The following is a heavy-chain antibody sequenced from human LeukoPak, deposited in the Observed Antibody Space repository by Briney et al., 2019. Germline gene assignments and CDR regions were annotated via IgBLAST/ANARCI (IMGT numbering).Heavy chain of an antibody. CDR2: INPNSGGT. V-gene: IGHV1-2*02. J-gene: IGHJ4*02. CDR3: ARAEAIDY. D-gene: IGHD5-12*01. Sequence: ASVKVSCKTSGYTFTGFYIHWVRQAPGQGFEWMGWINPNSGGTNYAQKFQGRVTMTRDTSISTAYMELSSLRFDDTAVYYCARAEAIDYWGQGTLVTVSS. CDR1: GYTFTGFY.